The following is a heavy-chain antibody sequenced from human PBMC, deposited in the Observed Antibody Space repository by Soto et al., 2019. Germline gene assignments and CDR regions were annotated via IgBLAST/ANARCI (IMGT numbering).Heavy chain of an antibody. V-gene: IGHV3-23*01. Sequence: GGSLRLSCAASGFTFSSYAMSWVRQAPGKGLEWVSAISGSGGSTYYADSAKGRFTISRDNSKNTLYLQMNSLRAEDTAVYYCAKDVSGGYSYGYYFDYWGQGTLVTVSS. J-gene: IGHJ4*02. CDR1: GFTFSSYA. CDR3: AKDVSGGYSYGYYFDY. D-gene: IGHD5-18*01. CDR2: ISGSGGST.